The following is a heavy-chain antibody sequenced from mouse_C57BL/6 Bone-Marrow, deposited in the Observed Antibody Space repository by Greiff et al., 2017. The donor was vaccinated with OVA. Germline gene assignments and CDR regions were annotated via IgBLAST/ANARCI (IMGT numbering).Heavy chain of an antibody. J-gene: IGHJ2*01. CDR1: GYTFTSYW. D-gene: IGHD2-4*01. CDR3: ARKGIYDDYDGDYFDY. V-gene: IGHV1-53*01. CDR2: INPSNGGT. Sequence: VQLQQPGTELVKPGASVKLSCKASGYTFTSYWMHWVKQRPGQGLEWIGNINPSNGGTNYNEKFKSKATLTVDKSSSTAYMQLSSLTSEDSAVYYCARKGIYDDYDGDYFDYWGQGTTLTVSS.